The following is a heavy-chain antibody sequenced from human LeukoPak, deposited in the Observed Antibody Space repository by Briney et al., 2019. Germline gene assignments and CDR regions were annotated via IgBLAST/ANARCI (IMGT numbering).Heavy chain of an antibody. CDR2: INTNTGNP. D-gene: IGHD3-22*01. Sequence: ASVKVSCKASGYTFTGYYMHWVRQAPGQGLEWMGWINTNTGNPTYAQGFTGRFVFSLDTSVSTAYLQISSLKAEDTAVYYCARTRDYYDSSGYSQVDYWGQGTLVTVSS. CDR1: GYTFTGYY. CDR3: ARTRDYYDSSGYSQVDY. V-gene: IGHV7-4-1*02. J-gene: IGHJ4*02.